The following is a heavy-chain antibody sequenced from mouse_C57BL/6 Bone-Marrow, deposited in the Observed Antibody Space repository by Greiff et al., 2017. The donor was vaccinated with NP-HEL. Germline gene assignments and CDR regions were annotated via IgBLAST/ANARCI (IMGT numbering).Heavy chain of an antibody. CDR2: IYPGGGYT. J-gene: IGHJ2*01. CDR1: GYTFTNYW. V-gene: IGHV1-63*01. D-gene: IGHD3-2*02. CDR3: ARDSSGYGY. Sequence: VQLVESGAELVRPGTSVKMSCKASGYTFTNYWIGWAKQRPGHGLEWIGDIYPGGGYTNYNEKFKGKATLTADKSTSTAHMQFSSLTSEDSAIYYCARDSSGYGYWGQGTTLTVSS.